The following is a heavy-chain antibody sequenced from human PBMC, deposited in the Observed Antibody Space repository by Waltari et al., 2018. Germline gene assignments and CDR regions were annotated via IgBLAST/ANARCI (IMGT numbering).Heavy chain of an antibody. V-gene: IGHV3-7*01. CDR3: ARGAWGLDY. D-gene: IGHD7-27*01. CDR2: INEDGSEK. J-gene: IGHJ4*02. Sequence: EVQLAESGGGLVQPGGSLRLSCAASGFTFSSYWTSWVRQAPGQGLEWVASINEDGSEKKYVDSVKGRFTISRDNAKNSLYLQMNSLRVEDTAFYFCARGAWGLDYWGQGTLVTVSS. CDR1: GFTFSSYW.